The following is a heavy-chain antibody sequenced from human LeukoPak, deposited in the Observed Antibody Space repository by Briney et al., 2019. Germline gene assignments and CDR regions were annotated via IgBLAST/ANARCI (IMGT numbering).Heavy chain of an antibody. J-gene: IGHJ4*02. D-gene: IGHD3-3*01. CDR2: ISYDGSNK. CDR3: VKDMGELRFLEWLPNY. Sequence: GGSLRLSCAASGFTFSSYGMHWVRQAPGKGLEWVAVISYDGSNKYYADSVKGRFTISRDNSKNTLYLQMNSLRAEDTAVYYCVKDMGELRFLEWLPNYWGQGTLVTVSS. CDR1: GFTFSSYG. V-gene: IGHV3-30*18.